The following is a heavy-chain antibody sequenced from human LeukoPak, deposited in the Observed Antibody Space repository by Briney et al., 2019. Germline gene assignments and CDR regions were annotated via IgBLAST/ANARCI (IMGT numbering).Heavy chain of an antibody. J-gene: IGHJ4*02. CDR1: GFTFSSYS. CDR3: ARAGHMVRGPSGFDY. Sequence: GGSLRLSCAASGFTFSSYSMNWVRQAPGKGLEWVSYISSSSSTIYYADSVKGRFTISRDNAKNSLYLQMNSLRSDDTAVYYCARAGHMVRGPSGFDYWGQGTLVTVSS. D-gene: IGHD3-10*01. CDR2: ISSSSSTI. V-gene: IGHV3-48*01.